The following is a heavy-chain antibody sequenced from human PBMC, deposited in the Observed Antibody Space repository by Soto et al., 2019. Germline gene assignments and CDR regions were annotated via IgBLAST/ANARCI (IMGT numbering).Heavy chain of an antibody. CDR2: INGSGGST. J-gene: IGHJ6*02. Sequence: GESLRLSCAAAGLTFSTNSTSWVRPPQGEVLEWVASINGSGGSTYYAQTVKGRFTITRDNSNSTLYLQMSSLRAEDTAVYYCAREAIGSTNYEHYCMDAWGQGTTVTVSS. D-gene: IGHD2-2*01. V-gene: IGHV3-23*01. CDR1: GLTFSTNS. CDR3: AREAIGSTNYEHYCMDA.